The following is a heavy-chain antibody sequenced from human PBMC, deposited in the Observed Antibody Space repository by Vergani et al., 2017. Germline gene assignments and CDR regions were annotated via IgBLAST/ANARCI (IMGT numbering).Heavy chain of an antibody. J-gene: IGHJ4*02. Sequence: EVQLVESGGGLVQPGGSLRLSCAASGFTFSSYEMNWVRRAAGKGLEWVSYISSSGSTIYYANSVKGRFTISGDNANNSLYQQMSSLRAQDTAVYYCARWLGSNWGQGTLVTVSS. CDR2: ISSSGSTI. CDR1: GFTFSSYE. CDR3: ARWLGSN. D-gene: IGHD6-19*01. V-gene: IGHV3-48*03.